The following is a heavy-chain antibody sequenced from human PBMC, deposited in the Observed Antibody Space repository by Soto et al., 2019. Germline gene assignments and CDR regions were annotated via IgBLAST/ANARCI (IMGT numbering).Heavy chain of an antibody. D-gene: IGHD3-16*01. CDR1: GFTFSSYA. J-gene: IGHJ4*02. CDR3: ARPEGAYDYVWGAFDY. Sequence: QVQLVESGGGVVQPGRSLRLSCAASGFTFSSYAMHWVRQAPGKGLEWVAVISYDGSNKYYADSVKGRFTISRDNXKXMLYRQMNSLRAEDTAVYYCARPEGAYDYVWGAFDYWGQGTLVTVSS. CDR2: ISYDGSNK. V-gene: IGHV3-30-3*01.